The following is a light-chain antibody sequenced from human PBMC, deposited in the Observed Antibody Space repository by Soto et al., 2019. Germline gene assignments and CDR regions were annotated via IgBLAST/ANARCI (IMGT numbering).Light chain of an antibody. CDR3: QQYYSTLRT. J-gene: IGKJ4*01. CDR2: WAS. Sequence: DIVMTQSPDSLAVSLGERATINCKSSQSVLCSSNNKNYLAWYQQKPGQPPKLLIYWASTRESGVPDRFSGSGSGTDFTLTISSLQAEDVAVYYCQQYYSTLRTFGGGTKVEIK. CDR1: QSVLCSSNNKNY. V-gene: IGKV4-1*01.